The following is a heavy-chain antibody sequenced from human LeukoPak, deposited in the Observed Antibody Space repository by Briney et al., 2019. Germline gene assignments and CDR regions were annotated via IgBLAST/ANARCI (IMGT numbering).Heavy chain of an antibody. J-gene: IGHJ5*02. V-gene: IGHV3-33*08. D-gene: IGHD3-10*01. CDR1: GFSFSTYG. Sequence: GGSLRLSCAAYGFSFSTYGMHWVRQAPGKRLESVAVIWYDGSHQYYADSVKGRFTISRDMSNNTLYLQMNNLRVDDTALYYCARDLGLRYGSGAYRFDPWGQGTQVIVSS. CDR3: ARDLGLRYGSGAYRFDP. CDR2: IWYDGSHQ.